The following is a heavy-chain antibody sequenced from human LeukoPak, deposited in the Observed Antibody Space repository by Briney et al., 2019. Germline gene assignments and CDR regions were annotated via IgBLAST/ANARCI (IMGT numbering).Heavy chain of an antibody. CDR2: ISSGGDNR. CDR3: AKALWIDLLDSDY. J-gene: IGHJ4*02. V-gene: IGHV3-23*01. D-gene: IGHD3/OR15-3a*01. CDR1: GFTFNTYA. Sequence: GGSLRLSCAASGFTFNTYAMNWVRQAPGKGLEWVSTISSGGDNRYYANSVKGRFTISRDNSKNTLYLQMNSLRAEDTAFYYCAKALWIDLLDSDYWGQGTLVTVSS.